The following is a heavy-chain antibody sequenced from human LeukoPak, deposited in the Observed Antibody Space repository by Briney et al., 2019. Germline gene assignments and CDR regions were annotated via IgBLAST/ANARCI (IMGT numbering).Heavy chain of an antibody. J-gene: IGHJ4*02. CDR2: FDPEDGET. CDR1: GYTLTELS. CDR3: ARASGWYFDY. D-gene: IGHD6-19*01. V-gene: IGHV1-24*01. Sequence: ASVKVSCKVSGYTLTELSMHWVRQAPGKGLEWMGGFDPEDGETIYAQKFQGRVTMTRNTSISTAYMELSSLRSEDTAVYYCARASGWYFDYWGQGTLVTVSS.